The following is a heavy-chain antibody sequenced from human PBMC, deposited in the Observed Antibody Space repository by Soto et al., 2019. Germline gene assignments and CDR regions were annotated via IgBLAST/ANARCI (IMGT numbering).Heavy chain of an antibody. CDR2: ISGSGGST. Sequence: PSETLSLTCTVSGGSISSGDYYWSWIRQHPGKGLEWVSAISGSGGSTYYADSVKGRFTISRDNSKNTLYLQMNSLRAEDTAVYYCAKGYSGYGPDNWFDPWGQGTLVTVSS. V-gene: IGHV3-23*01. J-gene: IGHJ5*02. D-gene: IGHD5-12*01. CDR1: GGSISSGDYY. CDR3: AKGYSGYGPDNWFDP.